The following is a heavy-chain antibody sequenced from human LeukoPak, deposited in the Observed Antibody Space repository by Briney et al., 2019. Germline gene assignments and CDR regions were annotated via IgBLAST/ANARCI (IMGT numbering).Heavy chain of an antibody. CDR3: ARGPLTVTRGFDP. CDR1: GYSISSGYY. D-gene: IGHD4-17*01. CDR2: IYTSGST. J-gene: IGHJ5*02. Sequence: SETLSLTCTVSGYSISSGYYWGWIRQPAGKGLEWIGRIYTSGSTHYNPSLKSRVTMSVDTSKNQFSLKLSSVTAADTAVYYCARGPLTVTRGFDPWGQGTLVTVSS. V-gene: IGHV4-4*07.